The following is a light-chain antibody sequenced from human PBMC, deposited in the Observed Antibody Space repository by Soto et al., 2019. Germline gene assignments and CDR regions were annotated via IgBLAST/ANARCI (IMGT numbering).Light chain of an antibody. Sequence: DIRMSQSRTSVSAYIGERVTITCRASQGISNYLAWYQQKPGKVPKVLIYVASALQSGVPSRFSGSGSGRDFTLTISCLQPEDVATYYCQEYNSGLTFGGGTKVDIK. CDR3: QEYNSGLT. CDR2: VAS. V-gene: IGKV1-27*01. J-gene: IGKJ4*01. CDR1: QGISNY.